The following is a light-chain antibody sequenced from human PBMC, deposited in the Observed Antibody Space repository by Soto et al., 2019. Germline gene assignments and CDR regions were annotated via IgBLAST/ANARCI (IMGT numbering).Light chain of an antibody. CDR3: QQYAASPRT. J-gene: IGKJ1*01. CDR2: GAS. V-gene: IGKV3-20*01. Sequence: EIVLTQSPGTLSLSPRERATLSCRASQSVSNAYLAWYQHKVGQSPRLLIYGASNRAPGIPYRFSGSGSGTDFTLTISRLEPEAFAVYYCQQYAASPRTFGQGTQVEVK. CDR1: QSVSNAY.